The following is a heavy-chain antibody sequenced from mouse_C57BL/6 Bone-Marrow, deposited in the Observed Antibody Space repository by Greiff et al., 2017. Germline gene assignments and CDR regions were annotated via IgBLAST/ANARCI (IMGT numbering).Heavy chain of an antibody. J-gene: IGHJ2*01. CDR1: GYTFTSYW. Sequence: VQLQQSGAELAKPGASVKLSCKASGYTFTSYWMHWVKQRPGQGLEWIGYINPSSGYTKYNQKFKDKATLTADTSSSTAYMQLCSLTYEDSAVYYCAGGRYWGQGTTLTFSS. V-gene: IGHV1-7*01. CDR2: INPSSGYT. CDR3: AGGRY.